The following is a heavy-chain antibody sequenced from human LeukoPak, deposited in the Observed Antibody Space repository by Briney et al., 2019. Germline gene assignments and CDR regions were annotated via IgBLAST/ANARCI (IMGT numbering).Heavy chain of an antibody. D-gene: IGHD6-13*01. CDR3: ARDSPGIAAAGTDAFDI. V-gene: IGHV1-18*01. CDR2: ITAYNGNT. CDR1: GYTFTSYG. J-gene: IGHJ3*02. Sequence: ASVKVSCKASGYTFTSYGISWVRQAPGQGLEWMGWITAYNGNTNYAQKLQGRVTMTTDTSTSTAYMELRSLRSDDTAVYYCARDSPGIAAAGTDAFDIWGQGTVVTVSA.